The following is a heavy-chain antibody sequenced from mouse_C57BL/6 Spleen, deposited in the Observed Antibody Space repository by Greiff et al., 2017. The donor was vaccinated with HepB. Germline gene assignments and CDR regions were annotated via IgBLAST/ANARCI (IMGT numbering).Heavy chain of an antibody. J-gene: IGHJ4*01. V-gene: IGHV5-16*01. CDR2: INSDGSST. D-gene: IGHD2-2*01. CDR1: GFTFSDYY. Sequence: EVLLVESEAGLVQPGSSMKLSCTASGFTFSDYYMAWVRQVPEKGLEWVANINSDGSSTYYLDSLKSRFIISRDNATNILYLQMSSLKSEDTATYYCARDRGYGGAMDDWGKGTTVTVSS. CDR3: ARDRGYGGAMDD.